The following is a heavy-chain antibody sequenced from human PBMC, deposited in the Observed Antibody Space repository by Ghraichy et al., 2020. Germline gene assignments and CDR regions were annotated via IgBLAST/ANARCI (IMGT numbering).Heavy chain of an antibody. CDR2: ISTSGDGT. J-gene: IGHJ2*01. V-gene: IGHV3-23*01. CDR1: GFTFSSSA. CDR3: EYIPGRGGVGWYFDL. Sequence: GGSLRLSCPASGFTFSSSAMSWVRQAPGKGLEWVSTISTSGDGTYYADSVKGRFTISRDNSKDTLYLQMSNLRVEDTALYYCEYIPGRGGVGWYFDLWGRGTLVTVSS. D-gene: IGHD3-16*01.